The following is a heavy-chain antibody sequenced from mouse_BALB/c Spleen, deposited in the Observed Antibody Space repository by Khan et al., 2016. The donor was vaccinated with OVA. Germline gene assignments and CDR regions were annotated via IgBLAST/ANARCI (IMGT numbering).Heavy chain of an antibody. CDR3: VSEGAYDRNNGWFAY. V-gene: IGHV1-4*01. CDR1: GYTFTSYT. CDR2: INPTNGDT. D-gene: IGHD2-5*01. J-gene: IGHJ3*01. Sequence: QVQLKQSGPELARPGASVKMSCKASGYTFTSYTMHWVKQRPGQGLDWIGYINPTNGDTNYNQKFKDKATLTADKSSSTAYMQLSSLTSEDSAVYYCVSEGAYDRNNGWFAYWGQGTLVTVSA.